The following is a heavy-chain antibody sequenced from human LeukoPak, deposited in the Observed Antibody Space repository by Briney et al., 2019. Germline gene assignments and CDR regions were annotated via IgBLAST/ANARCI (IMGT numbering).Heavy chain of an antibody. CDR1: GFTFSSYG. Sequence: GRSLRLSCAASGFTFSSYGMHWVRQAPGKGLEWVSSISSSSSYIYYADSVKGRFTISRDSAKNSLYLQMNSLRAEDTAVYYCARVHGGYCSSTSCFYFDYWGQGTLVTVSS. CDR3: ARVHGGYCSSTSCFYFDY. CDR2: ISSSSSYI. V-gene: IGHV3-21*01. J-gene: IGHJ4*02. D-gene: IGHD2-2*01.